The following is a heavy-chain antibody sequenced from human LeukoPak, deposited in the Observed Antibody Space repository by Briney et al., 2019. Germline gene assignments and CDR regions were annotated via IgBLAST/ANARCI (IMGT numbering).Heavy chain of an antibody. J-gene: IGHJ4*02. D-gene: IGHD2-21*02. CDR3: ARWTSCGGHCHILDY. V-gene: IGHV4-59*01. CDR2: LYYMRGA. CDR1: GGSISGYY. Sequence: SETLSLTCTVSGGSISGYYWSWSRQPPGQGVEWIGNLYYMRGAWYKSSLKSRVTASVDTSRNEFSLKLSPVTAADTAVYYCARWTSCGGHCHILDYWGQGILVTVSS.